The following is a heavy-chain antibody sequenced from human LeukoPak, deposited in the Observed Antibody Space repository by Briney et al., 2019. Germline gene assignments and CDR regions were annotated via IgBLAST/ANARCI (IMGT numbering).Heavy chain of an antibody. Sequence: GGSLRLSCAASGFTFSTYWMHWVRQAPGKGLVWVSRINSDGSSTTYADSVKGRFTIFRDNAKNTLYLQMSSLRAEDTAVYYCARGEMYYGSGGSIDYWGQGTLVTVSS. CDR2: INSDGSST. V-gene: IGHV3-74*01. CDR1: GFTFSTYW. D-gene: IGHD3-22*01. CDR3: ARGEMYYGSGGSIDY. J-gene: IGHJ4*02.